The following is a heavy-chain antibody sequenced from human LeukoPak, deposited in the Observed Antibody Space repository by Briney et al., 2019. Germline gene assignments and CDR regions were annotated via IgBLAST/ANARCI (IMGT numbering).Heavy chain of an antibody. D-gene: IGHD1-26*01. CDR2: MNPNSGNT. CDR1: GYTFTDYY. V-gene: IGHV1-8*01. Sequence: ASVKVSCKASGYTFTDYYMHWVRQAPGQGLEWMAYMNPNSGNTVFAQNFRDRLTITRSTSMSTAYMELTSLRSQDTAVYYCARADSPGASFHYWGQGTLVTVSS. J-gene: IGHJ4*02. CDR3: ARADSPGASFHY.